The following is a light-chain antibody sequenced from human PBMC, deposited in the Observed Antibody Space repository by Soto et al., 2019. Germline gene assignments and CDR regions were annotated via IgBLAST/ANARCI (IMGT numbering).Light chain of an antibody. CDR3: QRYGTSSLT. Sequence: VLTQSPGTLSLSPGEGATLSCRASQRVASDLAWYLQKPGQPPRLLIYDASIRATGIPDRISGSGSERDFTLTISRLEPEDLAVYYCQRYGTSSLTFGGGTKVDIK. V-gene: IGKV3-20*01. CDR1: QRVASD. CDR2: DAS. J-gene: IGKJ4*01.